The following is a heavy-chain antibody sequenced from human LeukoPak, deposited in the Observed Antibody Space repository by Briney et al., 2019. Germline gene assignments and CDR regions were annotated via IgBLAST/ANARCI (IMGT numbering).Heavy chain of an antibody. J-gene: IGHJ5*02. Sequence: GASVKVSCKASGYTFTSYYMHWVRQAPGQGLEWMGIINPSGGSTSYAQKFQGRVTMTRDTSTSTVYMELSSLRSEDTAVYYCARDREEQQLMSWFDPWGQGTLVTVSS. CDR3: ARDREEQQLMSWFDP. CDR1: GYTFTSYY. V-gene: IGHV1-46*01. D-gene: IGHD6-13*01. CDR2: INPSGGST.